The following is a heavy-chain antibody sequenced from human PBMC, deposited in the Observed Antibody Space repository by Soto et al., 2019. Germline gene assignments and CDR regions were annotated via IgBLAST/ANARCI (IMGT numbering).Heavy chain of an antibody. CDR2: INSDGSVS. Sequence: EVQLVESGGGLVQPGGSLRLSCAASGFTFSNYWMYWVRQAPGKGLVWVSRINSDGSVSCYADSVKGRLTISRDNVKNPLYLQMDSLSVEDTAVYYCARVDCVGGTCYSLAGSFYYYMDVWGKGTTVTV. J-gene: IGHJ6*03. V-gene: IGHV3-74*01. D-gene: IGHD2-15*01. CDR1: GFTFSNYW. CDR3: ARVDCVGGTCYSLAGSFYYYMDV.